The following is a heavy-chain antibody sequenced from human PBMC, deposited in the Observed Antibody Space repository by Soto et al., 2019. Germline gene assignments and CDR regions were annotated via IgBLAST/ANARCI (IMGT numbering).Heavy chain of an antibody. Sequence: ASVKVSCKASGYTFTSYGISWVRQAPGQGLEWMGWISTYNGDTNYAQNLQGRVTMTTDTSTSTAYMELRSLRSDDTAVYYCARPYCSSTSCHNWSDPWGQGTLVTVSS. J-gene: IGHJ5*02. V-gene: IGHV1-18*01. CDR1: GYTFTSYG. CDR3: ARPYCSSTSCHNWSDP. CDR2: ISTYNGDT. D-gene: IGHD2-2*01.